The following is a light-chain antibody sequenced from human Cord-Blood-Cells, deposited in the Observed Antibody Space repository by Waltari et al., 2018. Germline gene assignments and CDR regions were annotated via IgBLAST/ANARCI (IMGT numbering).Light chain of an antibody. J-gene: IGLJ2*01. CDR3: NSRDSSGNHVV. V-gene: IGLV3-19*01. Sequence: SSELTPDPAVSVALGQTVRITCQGGSLRSYYASWYQQKPGQAPVLVIYGKNNRPSGIPDRFSGSSSGNTASLTITGAQAEDEADYYCNSRDSSGNHVVFGGGTKLTVL. CDR1: SLRSYY. CDR2: GKN.